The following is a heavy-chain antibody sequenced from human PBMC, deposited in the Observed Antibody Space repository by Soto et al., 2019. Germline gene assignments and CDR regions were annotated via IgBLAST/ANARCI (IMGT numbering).Heavy chain of an antibody. Sequence: QVQLVQSGAEVKKPGASVKVSCKVSGHTLSQLSMHWVRQAPGQGLEWMGGFDPEDGETIYAQRFQGRVTMTEDTSTDTAYMELSSLISEDSAVYYCTTTGNDYGDFDSWGQGTLVTVSS. CDR3: TTTGNDYGDFDS. V-gene: IGHV1-24*01. D-gene: IGHD4-17*01. CDR1: GHTLSQLS. J-gene: IGHJ4*02. CDR2: FDPEDGET.